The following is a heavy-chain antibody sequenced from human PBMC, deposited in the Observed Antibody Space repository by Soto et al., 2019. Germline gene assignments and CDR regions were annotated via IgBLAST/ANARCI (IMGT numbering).Heavy chain of an antibody. J-gene: IGHJ6*02. CDR2: IYYSGET. CDR3: PKDQGGESLKGCGMDV. Sequence: QVQLQESGPGLVKPSETLSLTCTVSGDSISRYYWSWIRLSPGKGLEWICYIYYSGETNYTPCVKSRVTISVDRTKNQFSLKLSSVTAADTALYYCPKDQGGESLKGCGMDVWGQGTTVTVSS. V-gene: IGHV4-59*01. D-gene: IGHD3-10*01. CDR1: GDSISRYY.